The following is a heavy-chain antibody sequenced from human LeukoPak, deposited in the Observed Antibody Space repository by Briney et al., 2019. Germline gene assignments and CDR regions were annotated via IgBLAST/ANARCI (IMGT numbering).Heavy chain of an antibody. CDR3: ARGYWAVYYYGMDV. Sequence: SQTLSLTCTVSGGSISSGGYYWSWIRQPPGKGLEWIGYISYSGSTSYNPSLESRVTISVDTSKNQFSLKLNSVTAADTAVYYCARGYWAVYYYGMDVWGHGTTVTVSS. D-gene: IGHD2-15*01. V-gene: IGHV4-61*08. J-gene: IGHJ6*02. CDR1: GGSISSGGYY. CDR2: ISYSGST.